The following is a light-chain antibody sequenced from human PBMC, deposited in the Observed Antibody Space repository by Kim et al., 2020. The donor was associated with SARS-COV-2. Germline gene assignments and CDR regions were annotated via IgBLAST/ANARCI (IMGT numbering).Light chain of an antibody. CDR1: QTISNY. V-gene: IGKV1-39*01. CDR3: QQSYITPLT. Sequence: SASVGDRVTITRRASQTISNYLNWYQQKPGKAPKLLIYLTSSLQSGVPSRFSGSGSGTDFTLTISSLQPEDFAIYYCQQSYITPLTFGGGTKLEI. CDR2: LTS. J-gene: IGKJ4*01.